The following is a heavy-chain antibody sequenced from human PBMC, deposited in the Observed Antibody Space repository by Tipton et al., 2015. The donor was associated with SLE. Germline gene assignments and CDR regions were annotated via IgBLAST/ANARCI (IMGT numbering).Heavy chain of an antibody. V-gene: IGHV1-69*13. Sequence: QSGPEVKKPGASVKVSCKASGGTFSSSAITWVRQAPGQGLEWMGGIIPMFGATTYAQKLQGRVTLTADESTSTAFMELSSLRSEDTAVYYCASAVASGGSHIYYFDSWGQGTLVTVSS. CDR1: GGTFSSSA. J-gene: IGHJ4*02. CDR3: ASAVASGGSHIYYFDS. CDR2: IIPMFGAT. D-gene: IGHD3-16*01.